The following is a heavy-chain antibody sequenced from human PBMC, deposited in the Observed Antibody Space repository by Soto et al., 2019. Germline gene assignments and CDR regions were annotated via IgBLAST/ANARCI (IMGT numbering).Heavy chain of an antibody. CDR2: IKQDGSEK. CDR3: APTPNRNERDGYFGVFDY. V-gene: IGHV3-7*01. CDR1: GFRFTNNW. D-gene: IGHD3-22*01. J-gene: IGHJ4*02. Sequence: GGSLRLSCAASGFRFTNNWMSWVRQAPGKGPEWVANIKQDGSEKYYVDSVKGRFTISRDNAKNSLYLQMNSLRAEDTAMYYCAPTPNRNERDGYFGVFDYWGQGALVTVSS.